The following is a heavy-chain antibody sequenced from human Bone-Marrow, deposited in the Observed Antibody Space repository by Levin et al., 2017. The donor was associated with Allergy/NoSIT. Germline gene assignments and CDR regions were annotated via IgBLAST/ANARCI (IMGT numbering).Heavy chain of an antibody. CDR3: ARLRPVDGDYSVSYYFDY. CDR2: IYPGDSDT. J-gene: IGHJ4*02. Sequence: PGGSLRLSCKGSGYSFTSYWIGWVRQMPGKGLEWMGIIYPGDSDTRYSPSFQGQVTISADKSISTAYLQWSSLKASDTAMYYRARLRPVDGDYSVSYYFDYWGQGTLVTVSS. V-gene: IGHV5-51*01. D-gene: IGHD4-17*01. CDR1: GYSFTSYW.